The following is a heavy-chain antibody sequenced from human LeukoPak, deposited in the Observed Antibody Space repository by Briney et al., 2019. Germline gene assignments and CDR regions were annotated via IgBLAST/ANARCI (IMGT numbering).Heavy chain of an antibody. CDR2: ISGSGGST. J-gene: IGHJ4*02. CDR1: GFTFSAYA. CDR3: AKDVRVGEYYGSGTYLDF. D-gene: IGHD3-10*01. Sequence: GGSLRLSCAASGFTFSAYAMSWVRQAPGKGLEWASLISGSGGSTYYADSVKGRFTISRDKFKNTLFLQMNSLRAEDTAVYYCAKDVRVGEYYGSGTYLDFWGQGTLVTVSS. V-gene: IGHV3-23*01.